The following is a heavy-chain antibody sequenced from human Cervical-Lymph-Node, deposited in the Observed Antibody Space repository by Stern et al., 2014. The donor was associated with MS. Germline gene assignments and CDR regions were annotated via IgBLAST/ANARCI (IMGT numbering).Heavy chain of an antibody. CDR3: SAEGEYIRSGIYHYTGMDV. D-gene: IGHD3-10*01. CDR2: IVVASAVT. CDR1: GFTFLSSA. J-gene: IGHJ6*02. V-gene: IGHV1-58*02. Sequence: QMQLVQSGPEVKRPATSVRVSCKASGFTFLSSAMQWVSQARGQSTEWIGVIVVASAVTRYAQKFHDRVTISRDMSTSTVNMELSSLRSEDTAVYYCSAEGEYIRSGIYHYTGMDVWGQGTTVTVSS.